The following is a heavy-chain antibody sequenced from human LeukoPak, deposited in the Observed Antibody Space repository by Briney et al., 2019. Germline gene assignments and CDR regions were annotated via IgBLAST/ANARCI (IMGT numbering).Heavy chain of an antibody. J-gene: IGHJ3*02. CDR2: IYTSGST. Sequence: SETLSLTCSVSGGSLGSGSYYWSWIRQHPGKGLEWIGYIYTSGSTNYNPSLKSRVTISVDTSKNQFSLKLGSVTAADTAVYYCARLDDHDAFDIWGQGTMVTVSS. D-gene: IGHD1-1*01. CDR3: ARLDDHDAFDI. CDR1: GGSLGSGSYY. V-gene: IGHV4-61*01.